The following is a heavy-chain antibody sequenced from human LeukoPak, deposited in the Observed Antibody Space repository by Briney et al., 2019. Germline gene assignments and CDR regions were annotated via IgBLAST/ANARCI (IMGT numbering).Heavy chain of an antibody. J-gene: IGHJ5*02. D-gene: IGHD3-9*01. CDR1: GYTFTSYG. V-gene: IGHV1-18*04. CDR3: AAHYYDILTGYFNWFDP. CDR2: IIAYNGNT. Sequence: ASVKVSCKASGYTFTSYGISWVRQAPGQGLEWMGGIIAYNGNTNYAQKLQGRVTMTTDTSTSTAYMELRSLRSDDTAVYYCAAHYYDILTGYFNWFDPWGQGTLVTVSS.